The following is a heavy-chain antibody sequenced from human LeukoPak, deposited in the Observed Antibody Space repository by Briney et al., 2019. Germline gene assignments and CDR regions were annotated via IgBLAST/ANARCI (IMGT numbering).Heavy chain of an antibody. Sequence: SETLSPTCTVSGGSISSYYWNWIRQPPGKGLEWIGSISYSGSTKYNPSLESRVTISVDTSKNQFSLKLSSVTAADTAVYYCARQDYDILTRGYYFDYWGQGTLVTVSS. CDR1: GGSISSYY. CDR2: ISYSGST. J-gene: IGHJ4*02. D-gene: IGHD3-9*01. CDR3: ARQDYDILTRGYYFDY. V-gene: IGHV4-59*12.